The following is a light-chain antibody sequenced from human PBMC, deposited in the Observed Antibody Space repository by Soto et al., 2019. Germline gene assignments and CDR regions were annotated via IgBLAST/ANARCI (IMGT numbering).Light chain of an antibody. Sequence: QCALTQPASVSGSPGQSITISCTGTSSDVGSYNFVSWYQQHPGKAPKLMIYEGSKRPSGVSNRFSGSKSGNTASLTISGLQAEDEAEYYCCSYAGSSTWVFGGGTKLTVL. CDR1: SSDVGSYNF. CDR2: EGS. CDR3: CSYAGSSTWV. J-gene: IGLJ3*02. V-gene: IGLV2-23*01.